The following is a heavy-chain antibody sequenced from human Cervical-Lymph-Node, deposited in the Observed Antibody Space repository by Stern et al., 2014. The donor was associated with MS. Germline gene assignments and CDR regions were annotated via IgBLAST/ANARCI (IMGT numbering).Heavy chain of an antibody. V-gene: IGHV1-69*01. J-gene: IGHJ6*02. CDR1: GGTFSSQA. CDR3: ATPSTVTVGGMDV. D-gene: IGHD4-17*01. CDR2: IIPIFGTP. Sequence: GQLVESGAEVKKPGSSGKVSCKASGGTFSSQAINWVRQAPGQGLAWVGGIIPIFGTPNYAQKVQDRVTITADESTSTAYMDLSSLRSEDTAVYYCATPSTVTVGGMDVWGQGTTVTVSS.